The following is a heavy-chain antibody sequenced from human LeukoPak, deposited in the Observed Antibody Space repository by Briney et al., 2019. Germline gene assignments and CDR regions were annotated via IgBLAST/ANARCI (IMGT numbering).Heavy chain of an antibody. J-gene: IGHJ4*02. CDR1: GFTFSSYE. D-gene: IGHD5-24*01. Sequence: GGSLRLSCAASGFTFSSYEMNWVRQAPGKGLEWASYISSSSTYIYYADSVKGRFTISRDNAKNSLYLRMNSLRADDTAVYYCARGRDGYNFDYWGQGTLVTVSS. V-gene: IGHV3-48*03. CDR3: ARGRDGYNFDY. CDR2: ISSSSTYI.